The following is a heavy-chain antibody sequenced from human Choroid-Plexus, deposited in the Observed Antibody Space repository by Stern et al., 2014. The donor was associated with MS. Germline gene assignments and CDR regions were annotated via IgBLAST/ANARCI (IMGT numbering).Heavy chain of an antibody. J-gene: IGHJ5*02. Sequence: VQLVASGGGVVQPGRPLRLSCVASGFTFGRCAMHWVRQAPGKGLEWVAGVTYDGSNKYYADSVKGRFTISRDNSQNTLYMQMSSLRPEDTAVYYCAKDRHYLTYFFDHWGQGSLVTVSS. CDR1: GFTFGRCA. D-gene: IGHD2/OR15-2a*01. CDR2: VTYDGSNK. CDR3: AKDRHYLTYFFDH. V-gene: IGHV3-30*18.